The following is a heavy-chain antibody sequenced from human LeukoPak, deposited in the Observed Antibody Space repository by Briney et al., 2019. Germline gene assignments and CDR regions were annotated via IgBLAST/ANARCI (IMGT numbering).Heavy chain of an antibody. CDR2: VNADGGNT. Sequence: GGSLRLSCAASAFTFDNYRMSWVRQAPGKGLEWVSTVNADGGNTYYADSVKGRFTISRDNSKSTLILQMNSLRVEDTALYYCTKRVKCGGTWDHFADWGQGTLVTVSS. CDR1: AFTFDNYR. D-gene: IGHD1-26*01. V-gene: IGHV3-23*01. CDR3: TKRVKCGGTWDHFAD. J-gene: IGHJ4*02.